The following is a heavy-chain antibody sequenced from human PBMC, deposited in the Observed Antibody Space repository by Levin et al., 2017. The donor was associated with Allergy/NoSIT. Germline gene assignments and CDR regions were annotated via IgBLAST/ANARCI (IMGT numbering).Heavy chain of an antibody. CDR1: GGSISSGGYS. CDR3: AREDYGGNSGGFDY. CDR2: IYHSGST. D-gene: IGHD4-23*01. J-gene: IGHJ4*02. V-gene: IGHV4-30-2*01. Sequence: SETLSLTCAVSGGSISSGGYSWSWIRQPPGKGLEWIGYIYHSGSTYYNPSLKSRVTISVDRSKNQFSLKLSSVTAADTAVYYCAREDYGGNSGGFDYWGQGTLVTVSS.